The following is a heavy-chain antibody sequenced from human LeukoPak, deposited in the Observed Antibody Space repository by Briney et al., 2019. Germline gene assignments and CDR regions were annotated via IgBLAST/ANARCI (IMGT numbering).Heavy chain of an antibody. CDR2: IYRGGST. J-gene: IGHJ4*02. Sequence: GGSLRLSCAASGFNVSNNYMSWVRQAPGKGLEWVSVIYRGGSTYYADSVKGRFAMSRDNSKNTVYLQMDSLRAEDTAVYYCARDRGAAAGNWGQGTLVTVSS. CDR1: GFNVSNNY. V-gene: IGHV3-53*01. CDR3: ARDRGAAAGN. D-gene: IGHD6-13*01.